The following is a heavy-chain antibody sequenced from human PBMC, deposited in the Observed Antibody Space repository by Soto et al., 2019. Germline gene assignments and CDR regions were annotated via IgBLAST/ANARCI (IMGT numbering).Heavy chain of an antibody. J-gene: IGHJ4*02. CDR3: ARGGGYAYFDF. D-gene: IGHD2-15*01. V-gene: IGHV4-30-2*06. Sequence: PSETPSLTCSVSGVPIAYGGYFWSWSRQSPEKGLEWLGYIGHLETKYYNPSFKSRLSLSIERTRNHFSLSLSSMTAAAKAVYDCARGGGYAYFDFWGQGIHVPVPS. CDR2: IGHLETK. CDR1: GVPIAYGGYF.